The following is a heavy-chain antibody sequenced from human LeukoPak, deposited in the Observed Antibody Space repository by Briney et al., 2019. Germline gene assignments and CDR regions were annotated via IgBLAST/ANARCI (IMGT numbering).Heavy chain of an antibody. Sequence: GGSLRLSCAASGFTFDDYAMHWVRQAPGKGLEWVSGISWNSGSIGYADSVKGRFTISRDNAKNSLYLQMNSLRAEDTAVYYCARELNGAFDPWGQGTLVTVSS. CDR3: ARELNGAFDP. J-gene: IGHJ5*02. CDR1: GFTFDDYA. D-gene: IGHD1-1*01. CDR2: ISWNSGSI. V-gene: IGHV3-9*01.